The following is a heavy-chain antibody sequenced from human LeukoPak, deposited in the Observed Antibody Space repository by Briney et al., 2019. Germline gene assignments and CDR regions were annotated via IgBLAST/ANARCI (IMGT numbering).Heavy chain of an antibody. J-gene: IGHJ4*02. CDR3: ARFLNNYTYADY. V-gene: IGHV3-48*04. D-gene: IGHD1/OR15-1a*01. Sequence: GSLRLSCAASGFTFGDYAMIWVRQTPGKGLEWLSYIVSFSSPVYYADSVKGRFTISRDNAKNSLYLQMNSLRAEDTAMYYCARFLNNYTYADYWGQGTLVTVSS. CDR1: GFTFGDYA. CDR2: IVSFSSPV.